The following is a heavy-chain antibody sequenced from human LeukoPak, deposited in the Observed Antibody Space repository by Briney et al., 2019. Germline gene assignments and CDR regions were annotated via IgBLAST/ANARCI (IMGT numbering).Heavy chain of an antibody. CDR1: GFTFSSYS. V-gene: IGHV3-48*01. CDR2: ISSSSSTI. CDR3: ARDILMVYAANWFDP. J-gene: IGHJ5*02. Sequence: GGSLRLSCAASGFTFSSYSMNWVRQAPGKGLEWVSYISSSSSTIYYADSVKGRFTISRDNAKNSLYLQMNSLRAEDTAVYYCARDILMVYAANWFDPWGQGTLVTVSS. D-gene: IGHD2-8*01.